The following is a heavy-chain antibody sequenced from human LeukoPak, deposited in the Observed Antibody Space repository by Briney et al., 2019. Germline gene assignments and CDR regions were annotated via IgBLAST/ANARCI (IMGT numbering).Heavy chain of an antibody. CDR3: AREGSSWYIQSGLDDAFDI. CDR1: GYTFTGYY. V-gene: IGHV1-2*02. CDR2: INPNSGGT. Sequence: ASVKVSCKASGYTFTGYYMHWVRQAPGQGLEWMGWINPNSGGTSYAQKFQGRVTMTRDMSTSTVYMELSSLRSEDTAVYYCAREGSSWYIQSGLDDAFDIWGQGTMVTVSS. D-gene: IGHD6-13*01. J-gene: IGHJ3*02.